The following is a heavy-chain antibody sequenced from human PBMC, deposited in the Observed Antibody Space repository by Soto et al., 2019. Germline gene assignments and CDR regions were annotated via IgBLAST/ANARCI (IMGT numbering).Heavy chain of an antibody. V-gene: IGHV3-21*01. D-gene: IGHD2-15*01. J-gene: IGHJ3*02. CDR3: ARESVVVVAADDAFDI. CDR2: ISSSSSYI. Sequence: GGSLRLSCAASGFTFSSYSMNWVRQAPGKGLEWVSSISSSSSYIYYADSVKGRFTISRDNAKNSLYLQMNSLRAEDTAVYYCARESVVVVAADDAFDIWGQGTMVTVSS. CDR1: GFTFSSYS.